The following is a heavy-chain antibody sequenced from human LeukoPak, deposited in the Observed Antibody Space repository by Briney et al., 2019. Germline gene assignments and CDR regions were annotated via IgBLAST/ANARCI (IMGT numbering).Heavy chain of an antibody. Sequence: GGSLRLSCAASGFTLSSYAMSWVRQAPGKGLEWVSAISGSGGSTYYADSVKGRFTISRDNSKNTLYLQMNSLRAEDTAVYYCAKGIVGATRKINFFDYWGQGTLVTVSS. CDR2: ISGSGGST. CDR3: AKGIVGATRKINFFDY. V-gene: IGHV3-23*01. CDR1: GFTLSSYA. J-gene: IGHJ4*02. D-gene: IGHD1-26*01.